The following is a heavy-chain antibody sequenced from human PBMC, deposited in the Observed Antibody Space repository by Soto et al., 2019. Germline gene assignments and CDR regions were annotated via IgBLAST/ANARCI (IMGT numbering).Heavy chain of an antibody. CDR2: INHSGST. D-gene: IGHD1-1*01. CDR1: GGSFSGYY. Sequence: SETLSLTCSVYGGSFSGYYWSWIRQPPGKGLEWIGEINHSGSTNYNPSLKSRVTISVDTSKNQFSLKLSSVTAADTAVYYCARGNNWKYYYYYGMDVWGQGTTVTVYS. J-gene: IGHJ6*02. V-gene: IGHV4-34*01. CDR3: ARGNNWKYYYYYGMDV.